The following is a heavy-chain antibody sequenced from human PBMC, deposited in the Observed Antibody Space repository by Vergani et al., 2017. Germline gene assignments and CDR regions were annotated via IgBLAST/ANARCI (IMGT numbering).Heavy chain of an antibody. V-gene: IGHV4-34*01. CDR2: INHSGST. CDR3: ARGRRYWQQLTPSFDY. Sequence: QVQLQQWGAGLLKPSETLSLTCAVYGGSFSGYYWSWIRQPPGKGLEWIGEINHSGSTNYNPSLKSRVTISVDTSKNQFSLKLSSVTAADTAVYYCARGRRYWQQLTPSFDYWGQGTLVTVSS. J-gene: IGHJ4*02. D-gene: IGHD6-13*01. CDR1: GGSFSGYY.